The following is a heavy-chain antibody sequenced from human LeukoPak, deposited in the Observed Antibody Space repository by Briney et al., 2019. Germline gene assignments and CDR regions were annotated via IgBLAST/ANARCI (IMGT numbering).Heavy chain of an antibody. CDR3: AGADYSNYGNNGMDV. D-gene: IGHD4-11*01. J-gene: IGHJ6*02. CDR2: INSDGTTT. CDR1: EFTFIDYA. V-gene: IGHV3-74*01. Sequence: GGSLRLSCVASEFTFIDYAMSWVRQAPGKGLLWVSRINSDGTTTSYADSVKGRSTISRDNAKNTVYLLLNSLRADDTAVYYCAGADYSNYGNNGMDVWGQGTTVTVSS.